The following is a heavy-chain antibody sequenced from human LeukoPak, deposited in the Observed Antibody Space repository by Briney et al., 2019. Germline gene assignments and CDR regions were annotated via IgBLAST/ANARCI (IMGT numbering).Heavy chain of an antibody. D-gene: IGHD5-24*01. Sequence: SQTLSLTCIVSGASVSTTAYFWTWIRQPAGEGLEWIGRIYASGNTHYNPSLKSRVTMSLDTPKNQFSLTMNSVTAADSAVYFCASYREAYDLYPHGLDVWGRGTVVTVS. V-gene: IGHV4-61*02. CDR1: GASVSTTAYF. J-gene: IGHJ3*01. CDR3: ASYREAYDLYPHGLDV. CDR2: IYASGNT.